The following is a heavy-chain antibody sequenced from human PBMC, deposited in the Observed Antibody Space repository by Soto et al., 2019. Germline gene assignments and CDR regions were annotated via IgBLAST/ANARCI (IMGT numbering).Heavy chain of an antibody. CDR1: GYTFTGYY. CDR3: ARGPQSGRSGAFDI. J-gene: IGHJ3*02. V-gene: IGHV1-2*04. Sequence: GASVKVSCKASGYTFTGYYMHWVRQAPGQGLEWMGWINPNSGGTNYAQKFQGWVTMTRDTSISTAYMELSRLRSDDTALYYCARGPQSGRSGAFDIWGQGTMVTVSS. CDR2: INPNSGGT. D-gene: IGHD3-10*01.